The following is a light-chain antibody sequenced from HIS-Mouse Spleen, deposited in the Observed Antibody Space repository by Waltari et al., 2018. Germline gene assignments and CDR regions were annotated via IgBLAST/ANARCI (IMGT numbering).Light chain of an antibody. CDR1: QSISSW. J-gene: IGKJ4*01. V-gene: IGKV1-5*03. CDR2: KAS. CDR3: QQYNSYSLT. Sequence: DIQMTQSPSTLSASVGDRVTITCRASQSISSWLAWYHQKPGKAPKLLIYKASSLESGVPSRFSGSGSWTEFTLTISSLQPDDFATYYCQQYNSYSLTFGGGTKVEIK.